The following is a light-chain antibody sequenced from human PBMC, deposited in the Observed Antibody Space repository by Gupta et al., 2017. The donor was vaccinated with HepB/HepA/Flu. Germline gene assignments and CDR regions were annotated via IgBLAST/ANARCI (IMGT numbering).Light chain of an antibody. CDR3: QQYQTYPPT. CDR1: QGITNY. Sequence: DIQMTPSPSSLSASVGDRVTISCRASQGITNYLAWFQQKAGKAPKTLIYGASNLQNGVPSRFSGSGSGTDFTLIISNLQPEYFATYDVQQYQTYPPTFGQGTRLEIK. CDR2: GAS. J-gene: IGKJ5*01. V-gene: IGKV1-16*01.